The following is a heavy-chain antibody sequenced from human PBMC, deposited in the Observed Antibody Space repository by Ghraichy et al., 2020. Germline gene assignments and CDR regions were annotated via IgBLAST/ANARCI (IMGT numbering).Heavy chain of an antibody. CDR2: ITGIGDT. Sequence: LSLTCAASGFTYSTYDMNWVRQAPGEGLEWVSSITGIGDTYYADSVKGRLTISRDNAKNSVYLQMNSLRAEDTAVYYCASPYHAGGSSWSIYWGQGTLVTVSS. D-gene: IGHD6-13*01. J-gene: IGHJ4*02. CDR3: ASPYHAGGSSWSIY. CDR1: GFTYSTYD. V-gene: IGHV3-21*01.